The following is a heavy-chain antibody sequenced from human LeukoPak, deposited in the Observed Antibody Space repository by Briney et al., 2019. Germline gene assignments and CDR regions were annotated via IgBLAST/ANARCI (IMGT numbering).Heavy chain of an antibody. D-gene: IGHD3-22*01. CDR2: VSWNSATK. Sequence: PGGSLRLSCAASGFTFADYAMHWVREAPGRGLEWVSGVSWNSATKGYADSVKGRFTISRDNAKNSLCLQMDSLRPEDMALYYCVKAAYYDTSGRYYFDYWGQGTLVTVSS. CDR3: VKAAYYDTSGRYYFDY. J-gene: IGHJ4*02. CDR1: GFTFADYA. V-gene: IGHV3-9*03.